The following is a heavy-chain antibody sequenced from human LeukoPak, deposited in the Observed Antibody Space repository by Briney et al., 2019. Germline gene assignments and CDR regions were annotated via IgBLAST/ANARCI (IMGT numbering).Heavy chain of an antibody. D-gene: IGHD6-19*01. CDR2: IGIRGDT. Sequence: GGSLRLSCAASGFTFIDYDMHWVRQVIGKGLEWVSAIGIRGDTHYSGSVKGRFTISRENAESSLNLQMSSLRAEDTAVYYCARGGIQVSGIDEFDYWGQGTLVTVSS. V-gene: IGHV3-13*01. J-gene: IGHJ4*02. CDR3: ARGGIQVSGIDEFDY. CDR1: GFTFIDYD.